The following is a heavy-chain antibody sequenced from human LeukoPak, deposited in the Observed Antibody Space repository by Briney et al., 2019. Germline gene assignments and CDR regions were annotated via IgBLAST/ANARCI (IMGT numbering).Heavy chain of an antibody. CDR2: ITAYNGNS. J-gene: IGHJ4*02. CDR1: GGTFSSYA. D-gene: IGHD5/OR15-5a*01. Sequence: ASVKVSCKASGGTFSSYAISWVRQAPGQGLEWMGWITAYNGNSKYAQKLQGRVTMTTDTSTAYMELRSLRSDDTAVYYCARGLRGGLRPLGYFDYWGQGTLVTVSS. CDR3: ARGLRGGLRPLGYFDY. V-gene: IGHV1-18*01.